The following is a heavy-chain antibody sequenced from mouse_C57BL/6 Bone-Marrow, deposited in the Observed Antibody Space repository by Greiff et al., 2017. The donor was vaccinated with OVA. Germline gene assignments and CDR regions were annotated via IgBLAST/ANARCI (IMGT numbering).Heavy chain of an antibody. D-gene: IGHD1-1*01. Sequence: QVQLQQPGAELVRPGSSVKLSCKASGYTFTSYWMDWVKQRPGQGLEWIGNIYPSDSETHYNQKFKDKATLTVDKSSSTAYMQLSSLTSEDDAVYYCARYYGSSPFAYWGQGTLVTVSA. CDR2: IYPSDSET. CDR1: GYTFTSYW. J-gene: IGHJ3*01. CDR3: ARYYGSSPFAY. V-gene: IGHV1-61*01.